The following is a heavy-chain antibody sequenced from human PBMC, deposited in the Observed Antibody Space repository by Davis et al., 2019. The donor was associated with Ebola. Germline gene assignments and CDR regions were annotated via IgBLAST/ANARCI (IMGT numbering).Heavy chain of an antibody. Sequence: PGGSLRLSCAASGFTFSSYAMSWVRQAPGKGLEWVSAISGSGGSTYYADSVKGRFTISRDNSKNTLYLQMNSLRAEDTAGYYCAKDPRTTRLGAIFDYWGQGTLVTVSS. CDR2: ISGSGGST. V-gene: IGHV3-23*01. CDR1: GFTFSSYA. CDR3: AKDPRTTRLGAIFDY. D-gene: IGHD1-26*01. J-gene: IGHJ4*02.